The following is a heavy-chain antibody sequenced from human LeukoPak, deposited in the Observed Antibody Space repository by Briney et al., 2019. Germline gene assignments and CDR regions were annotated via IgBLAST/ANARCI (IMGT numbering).Heavy chain of an antibody. CDR1: GGTFSNYA. CDR2: INPNSGGT. CDR3: AREHGAGSSSSSYYFDY. Sequence: ASVKVSCKASGGTFSNYAISWVRQAPGQGLEWMGWINPNSGGTNYAQKFQGRVTMTRDTSISTAYMELSRLRSDDTAVYYCAREHGAGSSSSSYYFDYWGQGTLVTVSS. D-gene: IGHD6-6*01. J-gene: IGHJ4*02. V-gene: IGHV1-2*02.